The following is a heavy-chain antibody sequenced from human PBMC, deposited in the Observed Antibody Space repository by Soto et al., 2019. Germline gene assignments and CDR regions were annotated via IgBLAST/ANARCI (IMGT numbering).Heavy chain of an antibody. Sequence: EVQLVESGGGLVQPGGSLRLSCAASGFNFSGYTMNWVRQAPGKRLEWVSYLSSRSTIIYYAGSGKGRFTISRDNAKSSLYLHMNRLRDEDTAVYYCARDSSGRLAWFDQWGQGTLVTVSS. J-gene: IGHJ5*02. CDR1: GFNFSGYT. D-gene: IGHD6-19*01. V-gene: IGHV3-48*02. CDR3: ARDSSGRLAWFDQ. CDR2: LSSRSTII.